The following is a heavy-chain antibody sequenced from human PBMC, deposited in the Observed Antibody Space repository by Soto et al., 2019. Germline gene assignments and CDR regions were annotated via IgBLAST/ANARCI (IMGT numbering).Heavy chain of an antibody. D-gene: IGHD3-10*01. Sequence: QVQLQESGPGLVKPSQTLSLTCTVSGGSISSGGYYWSWIRQHPGKGLEWIGYIYYSGSTYYNPSLNIRVTISVDTSKNQFSLKLSSVTAADTAVYYCASIVSSAHGEFSDWGQGTLVTVSS. V-gene: IGHV4-31*03. CDR3: ASIVSSAHGEFSD. J-gene: IGHJ4*02. CDR1: GGSISSGGYY. CDR2: IYYSGST.